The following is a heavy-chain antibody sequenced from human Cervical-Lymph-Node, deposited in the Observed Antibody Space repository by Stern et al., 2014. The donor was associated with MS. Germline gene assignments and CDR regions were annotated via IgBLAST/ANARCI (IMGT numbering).Heavy chain of an antibody. CDR1: GFTFDDYA. D-gene: IGHD1-26*01. V-gene: IGHV3-9*01. Sequence: EVQLVESGGGLVQPGRSLRLSCAASGFTFDDYAMHWVRQAPGKGLEWVSGISWNSGSIGYADSVKGRFTISRDNAKNSLYLQMNSLRAEDTALYYCAKANRGARGPFDYWGQGTLVTVSS. CDR2: ISWNSGSI. J-gene: IGHJ4*02. CDR3: AKANRGARGPFDY.